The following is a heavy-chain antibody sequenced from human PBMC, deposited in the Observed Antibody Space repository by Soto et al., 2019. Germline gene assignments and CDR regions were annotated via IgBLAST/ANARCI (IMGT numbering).Heavy chain of an antibody. Sequence: PSETLSLTCAVYVGSFSGYYWSWIRQPPGKGLEWIGEVNHIESTNYNPSLKSRVTMSVDTSKNQFSLKLDSVTAADTAVYYCARGGRSAYYYYMGVWGKGTTVTVSS. CDR1: VGSFSGYY. CDR3: ARGGRSAYYYYMGV. J-gene: IGHJ6*03. V-gene: IGHV4-34*01. CDR2: VNHIEST.